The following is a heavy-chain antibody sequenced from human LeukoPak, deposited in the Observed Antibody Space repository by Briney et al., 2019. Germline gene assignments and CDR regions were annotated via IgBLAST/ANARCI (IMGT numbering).Heavy chain of an antibody. CDR2: INHSGST. V-gene: IGHV4-34*01. Sequence: SETLSLTCAVYGGSFSGYYWSWIRQPPGKGLEWIGEINHSGSTNYNPSLKNRVTISVDTSKNQFSLKLSSVTAADTAVYYCARRLGVVIIRYFDYWGQGTLVTVSS. J-gene: IGHJ4*02. CDR1: GGSFSGYY. D-gene: IGHD3-3*01. CDR3: ARRLGVVIIRYFDY.